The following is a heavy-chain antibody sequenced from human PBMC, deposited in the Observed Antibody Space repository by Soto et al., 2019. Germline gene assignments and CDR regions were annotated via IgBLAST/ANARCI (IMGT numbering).Heavy chain of an antibody. J-gene: IGHJ6*02. CDR2: ISAYNGNT. CDR3: AREVGYCISTSCYGYYYYYYGMDV. D-gene: IGHD2-2*01. CDR1: GYTFTSYG. V-gene: IGHV1-18*01. Sequence: QVPLVQSGAEVKKPGASVKVSCKASGYTFTSYGISWVRQAPGQGLEWMGWISAYNGNTNYAQKLQGRVTMTTDTSTSTAYMELRSLRSDDTAVYYCAREVGYCISTSCYGYYYYYYGMDVWGQGTTVTVSS.